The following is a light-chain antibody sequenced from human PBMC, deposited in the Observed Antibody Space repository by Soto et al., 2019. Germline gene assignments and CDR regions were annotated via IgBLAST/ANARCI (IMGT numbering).Light chain of an antibody. J-gene: IGKJ5*01. V-gene: IGKV3-11*01. CDR3: QQSYTTPSIT. Sequence: EIVLTQSAATVSLSPGERATLSCRASQSVSSYLAWYQQKPGQAPRLLIYDASNRATGIPARFSGSGSGTDFTLTITSLQPEDFATYYCQQSYTTPSITFGQGTRLEIK. CDR2: DAS. CDR1: QSVSSY.